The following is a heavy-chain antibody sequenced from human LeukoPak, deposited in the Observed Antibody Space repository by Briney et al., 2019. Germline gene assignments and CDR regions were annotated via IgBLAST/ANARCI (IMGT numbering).Heavy chain of an antibody. J-gene: IGHJ6*03. D-gene: IGHD3-16*01. Sequence: PSETLSLTCTVSDYSINSGYYWDWIRQPPGKGLEWIGSIYHSGSTYYNPSLKSRLTMSLDTSNNQFSLHLSSVTAADTAVYYCARQVGRGTQVYYMDVWGKGTTVTVPS. CDR2: IYHSGST. CDR1: DYSINSGYY. V-gene: IGHV4-38-2*02. CDR3: ARQVGRGTQVYYMDV.